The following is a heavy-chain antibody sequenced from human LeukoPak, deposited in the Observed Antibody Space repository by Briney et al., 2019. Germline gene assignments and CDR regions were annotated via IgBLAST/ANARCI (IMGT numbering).Heavy chain of an antibody. J-gene: IGHJ4*02. CDR3: ASGTSYGYVWDY. V-gene: IGHV3-7*01. Sequence: GGSLRLSCTASRFPLNSYWMSWVRQAPGKGLEWVANIKQDEREKYYVDSVKGRFTISRDNAKNSLYLQMNSLRAGDTAVYYCASGTSYGYVWDYWGQGTLVTVSS. D-gene: IGHD5-12*01. CDR1: RFPLNSYW. CDR2: IKQDEREK.